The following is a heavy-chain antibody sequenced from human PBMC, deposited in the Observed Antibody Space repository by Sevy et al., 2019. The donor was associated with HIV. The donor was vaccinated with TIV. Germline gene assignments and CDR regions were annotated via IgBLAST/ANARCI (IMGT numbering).Heavy chain of an antibody. D-gene: IGHD3-10*01. Sequence: GGSLRLSCAASGFTFSSYAMHWVRQAPGKGLEWVAVISYDGSNKYYADSVKGRFTISRDNSKNTLYLQMNSLRAEDTAVYYCARELMITMVAGKRSSFYYYYGMDVWGQRTTVTVSS. J-gene: IGHJ6*02. CDR2: ISYDGSNK. CDR1: GFTFSSYA. CDR3: ARELMITMVAGKRSSFYYYYGMDV. V-gene: IGHV3-30-3*01.